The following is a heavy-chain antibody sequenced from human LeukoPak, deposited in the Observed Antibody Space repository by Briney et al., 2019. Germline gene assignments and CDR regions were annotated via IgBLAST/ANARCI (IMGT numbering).Heavy chain of an antibody. CDR3: AKDVAFRYSGSCPPAY. V-gene: IGHV3-30*18. CDR2: ISYDGSNK. J-gene: IGHJ4*02. Sequence: GGSLRLSCAASGFTFSSYGMHWVRQAPGKGLEWVAVISYDGSNKYYADSVKGRFTISRDNSKNTLYLQMNSLRAEDTAVYYCAKDVAFRYSGSCPPAYWGQGTLVTVTS. D-gene: IGHD1-26*01. CDR1: GFTFSSYG.